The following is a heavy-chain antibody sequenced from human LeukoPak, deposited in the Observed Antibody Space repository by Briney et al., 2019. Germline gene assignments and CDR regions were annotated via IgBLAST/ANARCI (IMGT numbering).Heavy chain of an antibody. CDR2: IFYSGST. CDR1: SGSISTSNYY. J-gene: IGHJ3*02. D-gene: IGHD3-10*01. CDR3: ARGRLWFGEADAFDI. V-gene: IGHV4-39*07. Sequence: SETLSLTCTVSSGSISTSNYYWGWVRQPPGKALEWIGNIFYSGSTYYSPSLKSRVTISLDPSKNQFSLKLSSVTAADTAVYYCARGRLWFGEADAFDIWGQGTMVTVSS.